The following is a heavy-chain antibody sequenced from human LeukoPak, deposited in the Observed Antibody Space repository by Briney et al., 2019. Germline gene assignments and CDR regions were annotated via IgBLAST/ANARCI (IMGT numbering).Heavy chain of an antibody. V-gene: IGHV4-34*01. CDR2: INHSGST. D-gene: IGHD6-13*01. CDR1: GGSFSGYY. CDR3: ARGGPIFPVVAAAGNSRFGY. Sequence: PSETLSLTCAVYGGSFSGYYWSWIRQPPGKGLEWIGEINHSGSTNYNPSLKSRVTISVDTSKNQFSLKLSSVTAADTAVYYCARGGPIFPVVAAAGNSRFGYWGQGTLVTVSS. J-gene: IGHJ4*02.